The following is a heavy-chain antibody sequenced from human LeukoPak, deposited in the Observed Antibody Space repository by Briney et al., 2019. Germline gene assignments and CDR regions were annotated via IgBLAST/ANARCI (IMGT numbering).Heavy chain of an antibody. CDR1: GFTFSSYA. V-gene: IGHV3-23*01. D-gene: IGHD3-22*01. Sequence: GGSLRLSCAASGFTFSSYAMSWVRQAPGKGLEWVSAISGSGGSTYYADSVKGRFTISRDNAKNSLYLQMNSLRAEDTAVYYCARDLIYDSRPFDYWGQGTLVTVSS. CDR3: ARDLIYDSRPFDY. J-gene: IGHJ4*02. CDR2: ISGSGGST.